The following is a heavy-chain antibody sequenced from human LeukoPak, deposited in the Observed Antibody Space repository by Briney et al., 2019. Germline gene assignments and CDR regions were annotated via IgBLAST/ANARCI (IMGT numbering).Heavy chain of an antibody. CDR1: GGTFSSYA. V-gene: IGHV1-69*13. Sequence: ASVKVSCKASGGTFSSYAISWVRQAPGQGLEWMGGIIPIFGTANYAQKFQGRVTITADESTSTAYMELSSLRSEDTAVYYCARADGDYYDSSGPYYFDYWGQGTLVTVSS. D-gene: IGHD3-22*01. J-gene: IGHJ4*02. CDR2: IIPIFGTA. CDR3: ARADGDYYDSSGPYYFDY.